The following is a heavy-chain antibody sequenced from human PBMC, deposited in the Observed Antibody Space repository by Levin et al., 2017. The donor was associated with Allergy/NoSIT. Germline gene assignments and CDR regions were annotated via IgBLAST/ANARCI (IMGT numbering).Heavy chain of an antibody. CDR2: ISGSGGST. J-gene: IGHJ4*02. CDR3: AKKGYDSSGYAPFDH. V-gene: IGHV3-23*01. CDR1: GFTFSSYT. D-gene: IGHD3-22*01. Sequence: PGGSLRLSCAASGFTFSSYTMTWIRQAPGKGLEWVSTISGSGGSTYYADSVKGRFTISRDNSKSTLYLQMNSLRAEDTAVYNCAKKGYDSSGYAPFDHWGQGALVTVSS.